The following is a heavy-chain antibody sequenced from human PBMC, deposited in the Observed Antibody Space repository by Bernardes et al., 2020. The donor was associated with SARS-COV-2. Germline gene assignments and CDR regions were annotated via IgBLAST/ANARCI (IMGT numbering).Heavy chain of an antibody. J-gene: IGHJ6*02. V-gene: IGHV5-51*01. Sequence: GESLKISCKGSGYSFTSYWIGWVRQMPGKGLAWMGIIYPGDSDTRYSPSFQGQVTISADKSISTAYLQWSSLKASDTAMYYCARHNRCSGGSCYPAEARGYYYYGMDVWGQGTTVTVSS. CDR2: IYPGDSDT. D-gene: IGHD2-15*01. CDR3: ARHNRCSGGSCYPAEARGYYYYGMDV. CDR1: GYSFTSYW.